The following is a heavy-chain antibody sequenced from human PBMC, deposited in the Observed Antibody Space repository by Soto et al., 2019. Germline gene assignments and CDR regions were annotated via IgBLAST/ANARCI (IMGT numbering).Heavy chain of an antibody. D-gene: IGHD2-2*01. Sequence: VGSLRLSCAASGFTFSSYAMSWVRQAPGKGLEWVSAISGSGGSTYYADSVKGRFTISRDNSKHTLYLQMNSLRAEDTAVYYCAKRGNGQLLSNYWGQGTLVTVSS. V-gene: IGHV3-23*01. CDR3: AKRGNGQLLSNY. J-gene: IGHJ4*02. CDR1: GFTFSSYA. CDR2: ISGSGGST.